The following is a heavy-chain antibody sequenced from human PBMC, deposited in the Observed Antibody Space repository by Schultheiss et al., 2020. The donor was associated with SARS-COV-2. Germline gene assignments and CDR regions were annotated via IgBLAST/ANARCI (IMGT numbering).Heavy chain of an antibody. CDR2: IWYDGSNK. D-gene: IGHD2-2*01. CDR3: ARDGGSTSCYFCYYYYGMDV. CDR1: GFTFSSYG. J-gene: IGHJ6*02. V-gene: IGHV3-33*01. Sequence: GGSLRLSCAASGFTFSSYGMHWVRQAPGKGLEWVAVIWYDGSNKYYADSVKGRFTISRDNSKNTLYLQMNSLRAEDTAVYYCARDGGSTSCYFCYYYYGMDVWGQGTTVTVSS.